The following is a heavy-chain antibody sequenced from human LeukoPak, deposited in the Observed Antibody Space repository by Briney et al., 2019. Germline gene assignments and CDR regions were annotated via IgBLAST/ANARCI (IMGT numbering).Heavy chain of an antibody. CDR1: GYTFTGYY. CDR2: INPNSGDT. V-gene: IGHV1-2*02. Sequence: ASVKVSCKASGYTFTGYYMHWVRQAPGQGLEWMGWINPNSGDTNYAQKFQGRVTMTRDTSISTAYMELTRLRSADTAMYYCAREEGYCSSTSCSAPFDYWGQGTLVTVSS. J-gene: IGHJ4*02. CDR3: AREEGYCSSTSCSAPFDY. D-gene: IGHD2-2*01.